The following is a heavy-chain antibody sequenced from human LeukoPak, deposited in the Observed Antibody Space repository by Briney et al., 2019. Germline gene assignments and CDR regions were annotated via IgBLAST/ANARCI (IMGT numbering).Heavy chain of an antibody. V-gene: IGHV1-24*01. CDR2: FDPEDGET. Sequence: GASVKVSCKVSGYTLTELSMHWVRQAPGKGLEWMGGFDPEDGETIYAQKFQGRATMTEDTFTDTAYMELSSLRSEDTAVYYCATSSAYYYDSSGYFHWGQGTLVTVSS. D-gene: IGHD3-22*01. CDR3: ATSSAYYYDSSGYFH. J-gene: IGHJ4*02. CDR1: GYTLTELS.